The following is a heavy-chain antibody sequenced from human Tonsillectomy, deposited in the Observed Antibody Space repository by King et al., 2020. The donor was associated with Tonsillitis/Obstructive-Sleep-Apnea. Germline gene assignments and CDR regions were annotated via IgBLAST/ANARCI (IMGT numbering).Heavy chain of an antibody. D-gene: IGHD1-26*01. J-gene: IGHJ4*02. CDR2: IDWDDDK. CDR3: ARIDGSQTANYFYY. Sequence: TLKESGPALVKPTQTLTLTCTFSGFSLSTSGVCVSWIRQPPGKALEWLARIDWDDDKYYSTSLKTRLSISKDTSKNQVVLTMTNMDPVDTATYYCARIDGSQTANYFYYWGQGTLVTVSS. V-gene: IGHV2-70*11. CDR1: GFSLSTSGVC.